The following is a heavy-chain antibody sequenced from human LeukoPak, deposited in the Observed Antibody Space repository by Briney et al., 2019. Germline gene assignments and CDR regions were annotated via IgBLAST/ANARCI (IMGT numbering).Heavy chain of an antibody. D-gene: IGHD3-10*01. CDR2: ISGSGSYT. CDR3: VRERYHGSGAPKFDF. J-gene: IGHJ4*02. Sequence: GGSLRLSCAASGFTFSDYSMNWVRQTPSKGLEWVSCISGSGSYTYYADSVKGRFTISRDNAKNSLNLQVNSLRAEDTAVYYCVRERYHGSGAPKFDFWGQGTLVTVSS. CDR1: GFTFSDYS. V-gene: IGHV3-21*01.